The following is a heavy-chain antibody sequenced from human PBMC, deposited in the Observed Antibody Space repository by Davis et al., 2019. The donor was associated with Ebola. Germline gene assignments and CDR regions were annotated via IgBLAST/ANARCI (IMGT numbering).Heavy chain of an antibody. CDR1: GFTFTTYW. D-gene: IGHD2-2*02. CDR2: INQDGSEK. V-gene: IGHV3-7*01. CDR3: ATANRAISGY. Sequence: GSLKISCAASGFTFTTYWMSWVRQAPGKGLEWLANINQDGSEKQYVDSVKGRFTISRDNAKNSVYLQMNSLRAEDTAVYYCATANRAISGYWGQGTLVTVSS. J-gene: IGHJ4*02.